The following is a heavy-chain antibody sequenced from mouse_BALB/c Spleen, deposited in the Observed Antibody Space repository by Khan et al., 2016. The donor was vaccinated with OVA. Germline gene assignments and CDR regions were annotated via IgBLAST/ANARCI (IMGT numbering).Heavy chain of an antibody. V-gene: IGHV5-17*02. Sequence: LQLVESGGGLVQPGGSRKLSCAASGFTFSNFGMHWVRQAPEKGLEWVAYISSGSNNIYYADSVKGRFTISRDNPENTLFLQMTSLRSEDTAIYYCTRRHNTYAWFAYWGQGTLVTVSA. CDR1: GFTFSNFG. D-gene: IGHD1-1*01. J-gene: IGHJ3*01. CDR3: TRRHNTYAWFAY. CDR2: ISSGSNNI.